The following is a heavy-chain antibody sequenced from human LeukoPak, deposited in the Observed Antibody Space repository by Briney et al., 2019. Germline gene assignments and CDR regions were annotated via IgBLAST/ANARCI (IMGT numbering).Heavy chain of an antibody. V-gene: IGHV1-2*02. Sequence: ASVKVSCKASGYTFTGYFIHWVRQAPGQGLEWMGWINPDSGGTNYAQKFQGRVTMTRDTSISTAYMELSRLRSDDSAMYYCARGRGSWYDSSGSPYIRFDYWGQGTLVTVSS. D-gene: IGHD3-22*01. CDR2: INPDSGGT. CDR1: GYTFTGYF. CDR3: ARGRGSWYDSSGSPYIRFDY. J-gene: IGHJ4*02.